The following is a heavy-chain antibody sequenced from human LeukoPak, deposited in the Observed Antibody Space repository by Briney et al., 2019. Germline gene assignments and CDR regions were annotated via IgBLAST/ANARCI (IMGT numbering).Heavy chain of an antibody. Sequence: PGGSLRLSCAASGFTFSSYWMSWVRQAPGKGLEWVANIKQDGSGKYYVDSVKGRFTISRDNAKNSLYLQMNSLRAEDTAVYYCAGRNGDYPALYYYGMDVWGQGTTVTVSS. CDR1: GFTFSSYW. CDR2: IKQDGSGK. J-gene: IGHJ6*02. V-gene: IGHV3-7*01. D-gene: IGHD4-17*01. CDR3: AGRNGDYPALYYYGMDV.